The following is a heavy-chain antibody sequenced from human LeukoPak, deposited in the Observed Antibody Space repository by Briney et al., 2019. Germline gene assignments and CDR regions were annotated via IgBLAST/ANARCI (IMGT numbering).Heavy chain of an antibody. V-gene: IGHV4-34*01. Sequence: ALETLSLTCAVYGGSFSGYYWSWIRQPPGKGLEWIGEINHSGSTNYNPSLKSRVTISVDTSKNQFSLKLSSVTAADTAVYYCARASYYDSSGYDYYYYYGMDVWGQGTTVTVSS. J-gene: IGHJ6*02. CDR2: INHSGST. D-gene: IGHD3-22*01. CDR3: ARASYYDSSGYDYYYYYGMDV. CDR1: GGSFSGYY.